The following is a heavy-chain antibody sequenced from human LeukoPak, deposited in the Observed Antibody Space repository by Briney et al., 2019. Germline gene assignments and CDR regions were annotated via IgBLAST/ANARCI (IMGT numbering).Heavy chain of an antibody. J-gene: IGHJ4*02. CDR1: GYTFTIYG. CDR2: ISAYSGNT. CDR3: ARDYYGSGSYVDY. Sequence: GASVTVSFKASGYTFTIYGISWVRQAPGQGLEWMGWISAYSGNTNYAQKLQGRVTMTTDTSTSTAYMELRSLRSDDTAVYYCARDYYGSGSYVDYWGQGTLVTVSS. V-gene: IGHV1-18*01. D-gene: IGHD3-10*01.